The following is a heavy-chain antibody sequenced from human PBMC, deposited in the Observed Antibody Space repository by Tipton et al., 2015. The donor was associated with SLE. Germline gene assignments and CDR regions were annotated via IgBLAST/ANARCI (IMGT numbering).Heavy chain of an antibody. J-gene: IGHJ4*02. V-gene: IGHV4-59*11. CDR2: IYYSGST. CDR1: GGSMNSHY. D-gene: IGHD1-26*01. Sequence: TLSLTCTVSGGSMNSHYWSWIRQPPGKGLEWIGYIYYSGSTTYNPSLQGRVAISIDKSKSHFSLELNSVTAADTAVYYCARELVGATYFDYWGQGTLVTVSS. CDR3: ARELVGATYFDY.